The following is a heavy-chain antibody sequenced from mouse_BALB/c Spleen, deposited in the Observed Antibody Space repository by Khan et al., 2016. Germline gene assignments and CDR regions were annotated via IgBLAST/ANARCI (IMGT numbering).Heavy chain of an antibody. D-gene: IGHD2-3*01. CDR1: GYSITSGYS. Sequence: EVQLQESGPDLVKPSQSLSLTCTVTGYSITSGYSWHWIRQFPGNKLEWMGYIHYSGTTNYNPSLKSRISITRDTSKNQFFLQLNSVTTEDTASYYCASYGYYDPWFAYWGQGTLVTVSA. J-gene: IGHJ3*01. CDR3: ASYGYYDPWFAY. CDR2: IHYSGTT. V-gene: IGHV3-1*02.